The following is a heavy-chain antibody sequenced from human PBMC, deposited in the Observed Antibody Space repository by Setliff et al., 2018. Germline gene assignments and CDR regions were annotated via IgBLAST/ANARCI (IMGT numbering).Heavy chain of an antibody. CDR2: IFYSGDT. V-gene: IGHV4-59*02. Sequence: PSETLSLTCTVSGGSVNSHYWSWIRQPPGKGLEWIGFIFYSGDTKSNPSLKSRVTMSVDTSKNQFSLKLTSVTAADTAVYYCVRDAGDGYGVDAYAGGGFDIWGQGTMVTVSS. CDR1: GGSVNSHY. D-gene: IGHD4-17*01. J-gene: IGHJ3*02. CDR3: VRDAGDGYGVDAYAGGGFDI.